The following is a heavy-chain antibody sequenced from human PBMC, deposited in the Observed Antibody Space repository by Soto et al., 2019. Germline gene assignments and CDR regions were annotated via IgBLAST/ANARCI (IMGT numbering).Heavy chain of an antibody. D-gene: IGHD4-17*01. CDR3: ARGSTVTYYFDY. CDR2: INHSGST. J-gene: IGHJ4*02. Sequence: QVQLQQWGAGLLKPSETLSLTCAVYGGSFSGYYWSWIRQPPGKGLEWIGEINHSGSTNYNPSLKSRVTISVDTSKNQFSLKLSSVTAADTAVYYCARGSTVTYYFDYWGQGTLVTVSS. CDR1: GGSFSGYY. V-gene: IGHV4-34*01.